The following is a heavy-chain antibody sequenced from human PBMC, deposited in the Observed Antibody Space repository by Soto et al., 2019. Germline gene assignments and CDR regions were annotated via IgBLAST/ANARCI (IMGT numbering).Heavy chain of an antibody. CDR3: ARDDAIWFGESQRAFDI. CDR2: ISAYNGNT. D-gene: IGHD3-10*01. CDR1: GYTFTSYG. Sequence: QVQLVQSGAEVKKPGASVKVSCKASGYTFTSYGIRWVRQAPGQGLEWMGWISAYNGNTNYAQKLQGRVTMTTDTSTSTAYMELRSLRSDDTAVYYCARDDAIWFGESQRAFDIWGQGTMVTVSS. V-gene: IGHV1-18*01. J-gene: IGHJ3*02.